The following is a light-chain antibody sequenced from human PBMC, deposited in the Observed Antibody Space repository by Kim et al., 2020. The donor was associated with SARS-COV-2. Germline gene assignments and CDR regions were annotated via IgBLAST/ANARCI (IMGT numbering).Light chain of an antibody. Sequence: EIVLTQSPDFQAVTPKEKVTIACRASQSIADHLHWYQQKPDQSPKLIMKYASQSISGVPSRFSGSGSGTEFALTIYSLEPEDAAVYYRHYSTAFRHTFGPGTKVDIK. CDR1: QSIADH. CDR2: YAS. J-gene: IGKJ1*01. V-gene: IGKV6D-21*02. CDR3: HYSTAFRHT.